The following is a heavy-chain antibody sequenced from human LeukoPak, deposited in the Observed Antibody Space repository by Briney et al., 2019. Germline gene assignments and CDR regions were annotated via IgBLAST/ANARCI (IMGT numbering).Heavy chain of an antibody. Sequence: GGSLRLSCAASGFTFSSYSMNWVRQAPGKGLEWGSYISGSSSTIYYADSVKGRFTISRDNAKNSLYLQMNSLRDEDTAVYYCARDLTPPSYDFWSGYYTGRNPDAFDIWGQGTMVTVSS. CDR1: GFTFSSYS. CDR2: ISGSSSTI. D-gene: IGHD3-3*01. V-gene: IGHV3-48*02. CDR3: ARDLTPPSYDFWSGYYTGRNPDAFDI. J-gene: IGHJ3*02.